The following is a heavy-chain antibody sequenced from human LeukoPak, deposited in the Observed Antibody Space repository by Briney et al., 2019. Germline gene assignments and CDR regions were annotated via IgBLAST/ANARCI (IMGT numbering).Heavy chain of an antibody. V-gene: IGHV3-23*01. CDR1: GFTFTSHA. D-gene: IGHD1-26*01. CDR2: INNIGDNT. CDR3: AKARREGDLLTCIDS. Sequence: PGGSLRLSCAVPGFTFTSHAMSWVRQAPGKGLEWVSLINNIGDNTYYADSVKGRFTISRDNSKNTLYLHMNSLRAEDTAMYYCAKARREGDLLTCIDSWGQGALVTVSS. J-gene: IGHJ4*02.